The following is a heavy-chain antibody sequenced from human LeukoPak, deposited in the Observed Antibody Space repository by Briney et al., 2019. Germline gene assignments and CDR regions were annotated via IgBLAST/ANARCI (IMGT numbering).Heavy chain of an antibody. CDR1: GGTFSSYT. J-gene: IGHJ6*02. CDR2: IIPLLGIA. Sequence: SVKVSCKASGGTFSSYTISWVRQAPGQGLEWMGRIIPLLGIANYAQKFQGRVTITADKSTSTAYMELSRLRSEDTAVYYCARAEVYYYGMDVWGQGTTVTVSS. V-gene: IGHV1-69*02. CDR3: ARAEVYYYGMDV.